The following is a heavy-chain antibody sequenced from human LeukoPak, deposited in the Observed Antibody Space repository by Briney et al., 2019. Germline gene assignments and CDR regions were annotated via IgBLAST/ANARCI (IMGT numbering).Heavy chain of an antibody. CDR2: IYYSGST. V-gene: IGHV4-31*03. Sequence: SETLSLTCTVSGGSISSGGYYWSWIRQHPGKGLEWIGYIYYSGSTYYNPSLKSRVTISVDTSKNQFSLKLSSVTAADTAIYYCASMYSSSSYYFEYWGQGTLVTVSS. CDR3: ASMYSSSSYYFEY. CDR1: GGSISSGGYY. D-gene: IGHD6-13*01. J-gene: IGHJ4*02.